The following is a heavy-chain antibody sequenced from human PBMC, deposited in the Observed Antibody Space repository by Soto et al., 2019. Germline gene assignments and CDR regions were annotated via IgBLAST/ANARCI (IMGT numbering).Heavy chain of an antibody. V-gene: IGHV3-33*01. D-gene: IGHD3-3*01. CDR2: IWYDGSNK. CDR3: ARDGVEYDFWSGTHDY. Sequence: QVQLVESGGGVVQPGRSLRLSCAASGFTFSSYGMHWVRQAPGKGLEWGAVIWYDGSNKYYADSVKGRFTISRDNSKNTLYLQMNSLRAEDTAVYYCARDGVEYDFWSGTHDYWGQGTLVTVSS. J-gene: IGHJ4*02. CDR1: GFTFSSYG.